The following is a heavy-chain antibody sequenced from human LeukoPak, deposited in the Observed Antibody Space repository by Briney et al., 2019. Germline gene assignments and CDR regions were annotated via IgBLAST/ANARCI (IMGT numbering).Heavy chain of an antibody. CDR2: MNPSDNGV. V-gene: IGHV1-2*02. D-gene: IGHD6-13*01. CDR1: GYTFTDHY. CDR3: TTNAAALDY. Sequence: ASVKVSCKASGYTFTDHYIHWVRQAPGQGLGWMGWMNPSDNGVNYAQKFQGRVAMTRDTSISTAYVEVTRLTSDDTAVYYCTTNAAALDYWGQGTLVTVSS. J-gene: IGHJ4*02.